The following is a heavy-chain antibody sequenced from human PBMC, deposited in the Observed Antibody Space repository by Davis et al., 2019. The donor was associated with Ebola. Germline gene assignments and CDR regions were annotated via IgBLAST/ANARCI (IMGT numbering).Heavy chain of an antibody. J-gene: IGHJ4*02. V-gene: IGHV4-4*02. D-gene: IGHD3-22*01. CDR1: GDSISSRNW. CDR3: ARDYYDSNGYLYYFDS. CDR2: IYHGGNT. Sequence: SETLSLTCAVSGDSISSRNWWSWVRQLPGKGLEWIGEIYHGGNTNYNPSLKSRAIISVDKSKNQLSLKLSSVTAADTAVYYCARDYYDSNGYLYYFDSWGQGTLVTVSS.